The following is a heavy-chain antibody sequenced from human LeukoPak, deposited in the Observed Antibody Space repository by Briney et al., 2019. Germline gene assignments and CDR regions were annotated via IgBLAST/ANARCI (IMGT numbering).Heavy chain of an antibody. J-gene: IGHJ4*02. CDR1: GFTFSSYA. Sequence: GGSLRLFCAASGFTFSSYAMSWVRQAPGKGLEWVSAISGSGGSTYYADSVKGRFTISRDNSKNTLYLQMNSLRAEDTAVYYCAKDTMVRGVSWVDYWGQGTMVTVSS. D-gene: IGHD3-10*01. CDR3: AKDTMVRGVSWVDY. CDR2: ISGSGGST. V-gene: IGHV3-23*01.